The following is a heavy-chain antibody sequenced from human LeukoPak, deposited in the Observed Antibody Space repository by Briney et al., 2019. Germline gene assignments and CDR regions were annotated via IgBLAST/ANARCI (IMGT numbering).Heavy chain of an antibody. CDR3: ARARTGMAAAVNWFDP. CDR1: GFTFSSYW. J-gene: IGHJ5*02. CDR2: IKGDGSEK. D-gene: IGHD6-13*01. V-gene: IGHV3-7*04. Sequence: GGSLRLSCAASGFTFSSYWMSWVRQAPGKGLEWVANIKGDGSEKYYVDSEKGRFTISRDNAKNSLYLQMNTLRVEDTALYYCARARTGMAAAVNWFDPWGQGTLVTVSS.